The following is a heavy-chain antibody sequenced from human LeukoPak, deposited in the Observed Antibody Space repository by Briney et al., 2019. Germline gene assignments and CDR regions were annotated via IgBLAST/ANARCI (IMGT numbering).Heavy chain of an antibody. CDR3: ARDRAWNYFDY. CDR1: GVTFSSYP. V-gene: IGHV3-30*04. D-gene: IGHD3-3*01. J-gene: IGHJ4*02. Sequence: GGSLRLSCAASGVTFSSYPMHWVRQAPGKGLEWVAVISYDGSNKYYADSVKGRFTISRDNSKNTLYLQMDSLRAEDTAVYYCARDRAWNYFDYWGQGTLVTVSS. CDR2: ISYDGSNK.